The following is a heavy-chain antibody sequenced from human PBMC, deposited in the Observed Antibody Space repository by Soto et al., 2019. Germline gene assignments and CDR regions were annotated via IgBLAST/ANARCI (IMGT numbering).Heavy chain of an antibody. CDR3: AHSDGGYEIIYFDV. CDR2: IYWNDDR. D-gene: IGHD5-12*01. J-gene: IGHJ4*02. Sequence: QITLKESGPTLVRPRQTLTLTCALSDVSLSSAGVSVGWIRQPPGKALEWLALIYWNDDRRYSPSLKGRLIITKDTPKNEVVLTLTNLDPADAATYYCAHSDGGYEIIYFDVWGQGILVTVAS. CDR1: DVSLSSAGVS. V-gene: IGHV2-5*01.